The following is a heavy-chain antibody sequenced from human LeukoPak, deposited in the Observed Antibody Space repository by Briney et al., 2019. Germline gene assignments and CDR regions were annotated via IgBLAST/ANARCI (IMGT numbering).Heavy chain of an antibody. CDR3: ARGGRIQLWSRFDY. CDR1: GGSIIGYY. V-gene: IGHV4-34*01. CDR2: INHSGST. J-gene: IGHJ4*02. D-gene: IGHD5-18*01. Sequence: SETLSLTCTVSGGSIIGYYWSWIRQPPGKGLEWIGEINHSGSTNYNPSLKSRVTISVDTSKNQFSLKLSSVTAADTAVYYCARGGRIQLWSRFDYWGQGTLVTVSS.